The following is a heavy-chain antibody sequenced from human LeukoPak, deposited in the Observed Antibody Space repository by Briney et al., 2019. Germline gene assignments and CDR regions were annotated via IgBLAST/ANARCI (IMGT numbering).Heavy chain of an antibody. J-gene: IGHJ4*02. V-gene: IGHV4-39*01. D-gene: IGHD5-12*01. CDR3: ARWVATPRGYFDY. CDR2: IYYSGST. Sequence: PSETLSLTCTVSGGSISSSDYYWGWIRQPPGKGREWIGNIYYSGSTYYNPSLKSRVTIYVDTSKNQFSLKLNSVTAADTAVYYCARWVATPRGYFDYWGQGTLVTVSS. CDR1: GGSISSSDYY.